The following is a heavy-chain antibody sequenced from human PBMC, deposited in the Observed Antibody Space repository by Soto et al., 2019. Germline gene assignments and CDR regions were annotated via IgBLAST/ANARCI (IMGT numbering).Heavy chain of an antibody. CDR1: GDSVSTNSAA. V-gene: IGHV6-1*01. D-gene: IGHD1-26*01. CDR3: ARVRVTGSPSPEAFDI. CDR2: TYYRSKWYN. Sequence: SQTLSLTCVISGDSVSTNSAAWNWIRQSPSRGLEWLGRTYYRSKWYNDYAVSVKSRITINPDTSKNHFSLQLSSVTPEDTAVYYCARVRVTGSPSPEAFDIWGQGTMVTVSS. J-gene: IGHJ3*02.